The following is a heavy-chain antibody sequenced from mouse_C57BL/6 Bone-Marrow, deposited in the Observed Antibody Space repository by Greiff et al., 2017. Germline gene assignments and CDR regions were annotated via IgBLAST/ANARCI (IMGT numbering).Heavy chain of an antibody. CDR2: IDPENGDT. Sequence: VQLQQSGAELVRPGASVKLSCTASGFNIKDDYMHWVKQRPEQGLEWIGWIDPENGDTEYASKFQGKATITADTSSNTAYLQLSSLTSEDTAVYYCTTGYYGSCGFAYWGQGTLVTVSA. D-gene: IGHD1-1*01. CDR1: GFNIKDDY. J-gene: IGHJ3*01. CDR3: TTGYYGSCGFAY. V-gene: IGHV14-4*01.